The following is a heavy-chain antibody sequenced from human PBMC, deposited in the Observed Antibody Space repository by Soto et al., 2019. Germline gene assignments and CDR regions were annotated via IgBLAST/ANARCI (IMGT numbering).Heavy chain of an antibody. CDR3: ARQYGGSYADY. Sequence: SETLSLTCTVSGDSIRSDCWSWIRQPPGKGLEWIGYIYYSGSTNYNPSLKSRVTISVDTSKNQFSLKLSSVTAADTAVYYCARQYGGSYADYWGQGTLVTVSS. CDR2: IYYSGST. V-gene: IGHV4-59*08. CDR1: GDSIRSDC. D-gene: IGHD1-26*01. J-gene: IGHJ4*02.